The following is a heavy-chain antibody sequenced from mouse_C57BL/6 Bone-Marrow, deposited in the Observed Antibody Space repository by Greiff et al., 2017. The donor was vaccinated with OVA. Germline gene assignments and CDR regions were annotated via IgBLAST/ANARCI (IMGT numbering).Heavy chain of an antibody. V-gene: IGHV5-9*01. CDR1: GFTFSSYT. CDR2: ISGGGGNT. J-gene: IGHJ3*01. D-gene: IGHD1-1*01. Sequence: EVQRVESGGGLVKPGGSLKLSCAASGFTFSSYTMSWVRQTPEKRLEWVATISGGGGNTYYPDSVKGRFTISRDNAKNTLYLQMSSLRSEDTALYYCARHGYGSSSAWFAYWGQGTLVTVSA. CDR3: ARHGYGSSSAWFAY.